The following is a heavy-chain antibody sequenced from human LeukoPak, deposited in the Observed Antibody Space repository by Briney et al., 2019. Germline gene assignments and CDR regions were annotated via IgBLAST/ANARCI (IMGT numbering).Heavy chain of an antibody. Sequence: GGSLRLSCAASGLTFSSDWMHWVRQVPGQGLVWVSRIKGDGISTNYADSVKGRFTISRDIAKNTLYLQMNSLRAEDTGVYYCAKDHYWSIDYWGRGTLVTVSS. CDR3: AKDHYWSIDY. CDR2: IKGDGIST. J-gene: IGHJ4*02. V-gene: IGHV3-74*01. D-gene: IGHD3-3*01. CDR1: GLTFSSDW.